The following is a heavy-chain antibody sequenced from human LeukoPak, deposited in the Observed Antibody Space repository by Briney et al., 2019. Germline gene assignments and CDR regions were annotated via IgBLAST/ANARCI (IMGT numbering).Heavy chain of an antibody. CDR3: ATTALGYCSGGSCYYNYYYYGMDV. J-gene: IGHJ6*02. D-gene: IGHD2-15*01. Sequence: SETLSLTCTVSGYSISSGYYWGWIRQPPGKGLEWIGSIYHSGSTYYNPSLKSRVTISVDTSKNQFSLKLSSVTAADTAVYYCATTALGYCSGGSCYYNYYYYGMDVWGQGTTVTVSS. CDR1: GYSISSGYY. CDR2: IYHSGST. V-gene: IGHV4-38-2*02.